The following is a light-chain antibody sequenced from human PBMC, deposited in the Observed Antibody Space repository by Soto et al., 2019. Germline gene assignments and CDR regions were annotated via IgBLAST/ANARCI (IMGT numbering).Light chain of an antibody. CDR3: AAWDDSLNVVI. J-gene: IGLJ2*01. CDR2: SNN. V-gene: IGLV1-44*01. Sequence: QAVVTQPPSASGTPGQRVTISCSGSSSNIGSNSVNWYQQFPGTAPKLLIYSNNQRPSGVPDRFSGSKSGTSASLAISGLQSEDEADYYCAAWDDSLNVVIFGGGTQLTVL. CDR1: SSNIGSNS.